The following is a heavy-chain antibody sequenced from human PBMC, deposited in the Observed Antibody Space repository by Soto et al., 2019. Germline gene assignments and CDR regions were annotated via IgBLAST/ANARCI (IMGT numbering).Heavy chain of an antibody. D-gene: IGHD1-1*01. CDR2: IYPSVSS. CDR1: GFAISRGYY. V-gene: IGHV4-38-2*02. CDR3: AREKVGTTFFDN. J-gene: IGHJ4*02. Sequence: SETLSLTCNVSGFAISRGYYWSWVRQPPGKGLEWIGSIYPSVSSYHNPSLESRLTLSIDTSKNQFTPKLASVTAADTALYYCAREKVGTTFFDNWGQGTQVTVSS.